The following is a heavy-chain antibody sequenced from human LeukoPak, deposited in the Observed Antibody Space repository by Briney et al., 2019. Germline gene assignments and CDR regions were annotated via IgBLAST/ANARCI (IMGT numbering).Heavy chain of an antibody. D-gene: IGHD6-13*01. V-gene: IGHV1-2*02. Sequence: ASVKVSCKASGYTFTGYYMHWVRQAPGQGLEWTGWINPNSGGTNYAQKFQGRVTITRDTSISTAYMELTSLRSEDTAVYYCARGVRSSWSGDEYFQYWGQGTLVTVSS. J-gene: IGHJ1*01. CDR1: GYTFTGYY. CDR2: INPNSGGT. CDR3: ARGVRSSWSGDEYFQY.